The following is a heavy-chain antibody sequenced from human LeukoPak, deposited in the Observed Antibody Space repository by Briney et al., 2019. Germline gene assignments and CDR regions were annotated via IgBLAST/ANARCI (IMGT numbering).Heavy chain of an antibody. CDR1: GGTFSSYA. D-gene: IGHD6-6*01. J-gene: IGHJ4*02. CDR2: IIPISGTA. V-gene: IGHV1-69*06. CDR3: ARAYSSSRPFDY. Sequence: SVKVSCKASGGTFSSYAISWVRQAPGQGLEWMGGIIPISGTANYAQKFQGRVTITADKSTSTAYMELSSLRSEDTAVYYCARAYSSSRPFDYWGQGTLVTVSS.